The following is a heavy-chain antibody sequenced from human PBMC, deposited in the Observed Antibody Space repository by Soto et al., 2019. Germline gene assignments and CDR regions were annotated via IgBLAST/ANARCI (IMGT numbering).Heavy chain of an antibody. CDR1: GGSISNDKYY. Sequence: QVQLQESGPGLVKPSQTLFLTCTFSGGSISNDKYYWTWIRQPPGKGLVWIGYTSYSGTTFYSASLKSWVTIAVDTSKNHFSLNLSSVTAAGTAIYYCARDSGRTVTTFNWLDPWGQGILVTVSS. CDR3: ARDSGRTVTTFNWLDP. CDR2: TSYSGTT. V-gene: IGHV4-30-4*08. J-gene: IGHJ5*02. D-gene: IGHD4-17*01.